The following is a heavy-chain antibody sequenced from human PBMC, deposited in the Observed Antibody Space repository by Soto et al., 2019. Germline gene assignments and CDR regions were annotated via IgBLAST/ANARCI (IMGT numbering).Heavy chain of an antibody. Sequence: ASVKVSWKASGYTFTGYFMHWVRQAPGQGLEWMGWINTNSGATKYAHKFQGRVTMTRDTSISTAYMELSGLTSDDTAVYFCARGGGTILAPLPWGQGTLVTVSS. CDR3: ARGGGTILAPLP. V-gene: IGHV1-2*02. CDR2: INTNSGAT. CDR1: GYTFTGYF. D-gene: IGHD3-3*01. J-gene: IGHJ5*02.